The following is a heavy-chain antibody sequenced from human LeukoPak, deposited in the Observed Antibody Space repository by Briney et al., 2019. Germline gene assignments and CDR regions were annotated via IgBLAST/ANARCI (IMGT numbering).Heavy chain of an antibody. V-gene: IGHV4-31*03. CDR3: ARDNVVPAARGLQN. Sequence: SQTLSLTCTVSGGSISSGGYYWSWIRQHPGKGLEWIGYIYYSGSTYYNLSLKSRVTISVDTSKNQFSLKLSSVTAADTAVYYCARDNVVPAARGLQNWGQGTLVTVSS. CDR1: GGSISSGGYY. D-gene: IGHD2-2*01. J-gene: IGHJ4*02. CDR2: IYYSGST.